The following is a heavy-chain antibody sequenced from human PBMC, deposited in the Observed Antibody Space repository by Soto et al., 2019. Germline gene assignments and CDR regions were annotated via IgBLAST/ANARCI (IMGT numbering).Heavy chain of an antibody. CDR1: GGSISSSNW. V-gene: IGHV4-4*02. CDR3: AIRTTVTTRLGY. J-gene: IGHJ4*02. CDR2: IYHSGST. D-gene: IGHD4-17*01. Sequence: QVQLPESGPGLVKPSGTLSPTCAVSGGSISSSNWWSWVRQPPGKGLEWLGEIYHSGSTNYNPSLNSRVTISVDKSKIQFSLKLSSMTAADTAVYYCAIRTTVTTRLGYWGQGTLVSVSS.